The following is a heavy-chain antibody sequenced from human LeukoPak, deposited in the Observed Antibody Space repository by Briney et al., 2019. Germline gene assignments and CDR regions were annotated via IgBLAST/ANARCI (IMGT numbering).Heavy chain of an antibody. Sequence: PGGSLRHSCAASGFTFSSYAITWVRQAPGKGLEWVSTISGSGASTYYADSVKGRFTISRDNSKNTLYLQMNSLRAEDTAVYYCAKDHRGYAWELPNDAFDVWGQGTVVTVSS. CDR2: ISGSGAST. D-gene: IGHD1-26*01. CDR1: GFTFSSYA. V-gene: IGHV3-23*01. CDR3: AKDHRGYAWELPNDAFDV. J-gene: IGHJ3*01.